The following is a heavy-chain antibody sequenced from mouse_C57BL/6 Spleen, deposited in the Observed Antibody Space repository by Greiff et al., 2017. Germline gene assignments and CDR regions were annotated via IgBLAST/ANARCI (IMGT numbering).Heavy chain of an antibody. CDR2: IYPGSGST. J-gene: IGHJ2*01. CDR3: ATGYDSFDY. CDR1: GYTFTSYW. V-gene: IGHV1-55*01. Sequence: QVQLKQSGAELVKPGASVKMSCKASGYTFTSYWITWVKQRPGQGLEWIGDIYPGSGSTNYNEKFKSKATLTVDTSSSTAYMQLSSLTSEDSAVYYCATGYDSFDYWGQGTTLTVSS. D-gene: IGHD2-4*01.